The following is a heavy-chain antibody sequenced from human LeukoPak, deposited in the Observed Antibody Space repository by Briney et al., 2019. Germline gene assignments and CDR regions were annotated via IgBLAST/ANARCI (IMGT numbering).Heavy chain of an antibody. J-gene: IGHJ6*02. Sequence: ASVKVSCKASGYTFTGYYMHWVRQAPGQGLEWMGWINPNSGGTNYAQKFQGWVTMTRDTSISTAYMELRSLRSDDTAVYYCARGLSRVAGDMNYYYGMDVWGQGTTVTVSS. V-gene: IGHV1-2*04. CDR1: GYTFTGYY. CDR2: INPNSGGT. CDR3: ARGLSRVAGDMNYYYGMDV. D-gene: IGHD6-19*01.